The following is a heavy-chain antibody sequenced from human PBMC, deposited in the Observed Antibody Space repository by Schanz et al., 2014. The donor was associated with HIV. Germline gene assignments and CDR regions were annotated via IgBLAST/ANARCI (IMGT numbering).Heavy chain of an antibody. CDR1: GFTFNSYG. CDR3: ARDYHWNWFDP. V-gene: IGHV3-33*05. Sequence: QVQLVESGGGVVQPGRSLRLSCAASGFTFNSYGMHWVRQAPGKGLEWVSVISYDGRNKLYADSVKGRFTISRDNSKNTMYLQMNSLRAEDTAVYYCARDYHWNWFDPWGQGTLVTVSS. D-gene: IGHD1-20*01. CDR2: ISYDGRNK. J-gene: IGHJ5*02.